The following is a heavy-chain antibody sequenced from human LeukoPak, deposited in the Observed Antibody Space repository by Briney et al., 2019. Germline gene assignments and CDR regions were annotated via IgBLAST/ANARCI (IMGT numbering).Heavy chain of an antibody. CDR1: GFTFSSYA. CDR3: ARTQLSSRWYYFDY. Sequence: GGSLRLSCAASGFTFSSYAMHWVRQAPGKGLEYVSAISSNGGSTYYANSVKGRFTISRDNSKNTLYLQMGSLRAEDTAVYYCARTQLSSRWYYFDYWGQGTLVTVSS. J-gene: IGHJ4*02. D-gene: IGHD6-13*01. CDR2: ISSNGGST. V-gene: IGHV3-64*01.